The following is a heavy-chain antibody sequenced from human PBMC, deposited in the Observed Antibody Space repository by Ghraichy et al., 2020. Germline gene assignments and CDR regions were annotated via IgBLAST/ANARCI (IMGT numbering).Heavy chain of an antibody. CDR3: ARDSGVDCSSTSCYNRSYYYYMDV. V-gene: IGHV3-53*01. CDR1: GFTVSSNY. Sequence: GESLNISCAASGFTVSSNYMSWVRQAPGKGLEWVSVIYSGGSTYYADSVKGRFTISRDNSKNTLYLQMNSLRAEDTAVYYCARDSGVDCSSTSCYNRSYYYYMDVWGKGTTVTVSS. J-gene: IGHJ6*03. CDR2: IYSGGST. D-gene: IGHD2-2*02.